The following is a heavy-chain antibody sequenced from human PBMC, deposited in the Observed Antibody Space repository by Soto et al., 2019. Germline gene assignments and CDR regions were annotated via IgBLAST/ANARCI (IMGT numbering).Heavy chain of an antibody. CDR3: AKDRGWGGDYGDY. CDR2: FSGSGGST. J-gene: IGHJ4*02. Sequence: GGSLRLSCAASGFTFSSYAMSWVRQAPGKGLEWVSTFSGSGGSTYYADSVKGRFTISRDSSKNTLYLQMNSLRAEDTAVYYCAKDRGWGGDYGDYWGQGTLVTVSS. V-gene: IGHV3-23*01. CDR1: GFTFSSYA. D-gene: IGHD4-17*01.